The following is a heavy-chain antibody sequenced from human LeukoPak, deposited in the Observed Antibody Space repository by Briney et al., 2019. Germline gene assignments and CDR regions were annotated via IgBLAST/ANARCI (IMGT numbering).Heavy chain of an antibody. CDR3: AKEFNRGLPDY. CDR2: ISSSSSTI. Sequence: GGSLRLSCAASGFTFSSYSMNWVRQAPGKGLEWVSYISSSSSTIYYADSVKGRFTISRVNAKNSLYLQMSSLRAEDTAVYYCAKEFNRGLPDYWGQGTLVTVPS. D-gene: IGHD2-21*01. J-gene: IGHJ4*02. V-gene: IGHV3-48*01. CDR1: GFTFSSYS.